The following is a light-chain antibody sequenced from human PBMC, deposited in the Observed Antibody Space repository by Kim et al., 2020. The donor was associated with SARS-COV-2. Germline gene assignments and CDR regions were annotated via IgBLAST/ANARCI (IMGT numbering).Light chain of an antibody. V-gene: IGKV4-1*01. CDR2: WAS. CDR1: QSVLYSSNNKNY. Sequence: DIVMTQSPDSLAVSLGERATINCKSSQSVLYSSNNKNYLAWYQQKPGQPPKLLIYWASTRESGVPDRFSGSGSGTDFTLTISSLQAEDVAVYYCQQYYSTPRTFGQGPKLQFK. J-gene: IGKJ2*02. CDR3: QQYYSTPRT.